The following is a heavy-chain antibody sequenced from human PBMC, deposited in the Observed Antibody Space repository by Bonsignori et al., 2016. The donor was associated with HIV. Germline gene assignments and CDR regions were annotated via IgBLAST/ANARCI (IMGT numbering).Heavy chain of an antibody. CDR2: ISSGGTNI. V-gene: IGHV3-11*04. D-gene: IGHD2-21*01. J-gene: IGHJ4*02. CDR3: ARVPMVVVDPLNFDY. Sequence: WIRQPPGKGLEWVSSISSGGTNIYSADSVKGRFTISRDNVQSSLYLQMSSLRAEDTAVYYCARVPMVVVDPLNFDYWGQGTLVTVSS.